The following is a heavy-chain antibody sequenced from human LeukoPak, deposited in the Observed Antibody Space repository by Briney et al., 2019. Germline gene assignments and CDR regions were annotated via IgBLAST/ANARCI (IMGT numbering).Heavy chain of an antibody. D-gene: IGHD3-9*01. CDR2: ISYDASHK. J-gene: IGHJ4*02. Sequence: PGGSLRLSCTSSGFTLSSHAMHWVRQAPGKGLEWVAVISYDASHKYYADSVKGRFTTSRDNSKNTLYLQMNSLRAEDTAVYYCAKGNYYDILTGYSIDFWGQGTLVTVSS. CDR3: AKGNYYDILTGYSIDF. CDR1: GFTLSSHA. V-gene: IGHV3-30-3*01.